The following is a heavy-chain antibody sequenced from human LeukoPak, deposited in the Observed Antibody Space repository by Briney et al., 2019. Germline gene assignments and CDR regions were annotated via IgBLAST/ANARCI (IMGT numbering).Heavy chain of an antibody. D-gene: IGHD1-26*01. CDR2: IYYSGTT. J-gene: IGHJ5*02. V-gene: IGHV4-31*03. CDR1: GGSVSSGGHH. Sequence: SETLSLTCTVSGGSVSSGGHHWTWIRQYPGKGLEWIGYIYYSGTTHYNPSLKSRVTISVDTSKNQFSLNLSSVTAADTAVYYCARTVVRAATYWFDPWGQGSLVTVSS. CDR3: ARTVVRAATYWFDP.